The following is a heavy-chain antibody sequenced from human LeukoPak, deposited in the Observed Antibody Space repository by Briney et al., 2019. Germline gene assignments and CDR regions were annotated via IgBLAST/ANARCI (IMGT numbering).Heavy chain of an antibody. J-gene: IGHJ6*02. V-gene: IGHV3-13*01. D-gene: IGHD4-17*01. CDR1: GFTFSSYD. CDR3: AREGLGPGGDYRHYYYYGMDV. Sequence: GGSLRLSCAASGFTFSSYDMHWVRQATGKGLEWVSAIGTAGDTYYPGSVKGRFTISRENAKNSLYLQMNSLRAGDTAVYYCAREGLGPGGDYRHYYYYGMDVWGQGTTVTVSS. CDR2: IGTAGDT.